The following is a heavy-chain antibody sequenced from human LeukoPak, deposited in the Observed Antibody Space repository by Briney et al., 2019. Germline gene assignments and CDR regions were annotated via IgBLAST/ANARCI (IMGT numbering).Heavy chain of an antibody. D-gene: IGHD6-13*01. CDR2: IYYSGST. CDR3: ARDSLDYSIDGWNGMDV. CDR1: GGSISSSSYY. Sequence: SETLSLTCTVSGGSISSSSYYWGWIRQPPGKGLEWIGSIYYSGSTYYNPSLKSRVTISVDTSKNQFSLKLSSVTAADTAVYYCARDSLDYSIDGWNGMDVWGQGTTVTVSS. V-gene: IGHV4-39*07. J-gene: IGHJ6*02.